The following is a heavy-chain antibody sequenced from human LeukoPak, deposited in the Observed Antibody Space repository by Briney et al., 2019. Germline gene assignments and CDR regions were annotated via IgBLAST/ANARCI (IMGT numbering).Heavy chain of an antibody. CDR1: GFTFSSYS. V-gene: IGHV3-21*01. CDR2: ISSGSNFI. Sequence: PGGSLRLSCAASGFTFSSYSMNWVRQAPGKGLEWVSSISSGSNFIYYADSVRGRFTISRDNSKNSLYLQMNSLRAEDTAVYYCARFHCSSSSCSASRYYYYYMDVWGKGTTVTVSS. CDR3: ARFHCSSSSCSASRYYYYYMDV. J-gene: IGHJ6*03. D-gene: IGHD2-2*01.